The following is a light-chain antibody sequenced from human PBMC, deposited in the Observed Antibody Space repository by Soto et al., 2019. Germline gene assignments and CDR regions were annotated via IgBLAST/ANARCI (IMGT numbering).Light chain of an antibody. CDR1: QGIRNY. V-gene: IGKV1-17*01. CDR3: QQYNSYRA. CDR2: GAF. Sequence: DIQMTQSPSALSASVGERVTITCRASQGIRNYLGWYQQKPGNAPKLLIYGAFNLQTGVPSRFSGSGYGTEFTLTISSLQPDDFATYYCQQYNSYRAFGQGTKVDIK. J-gene: IGKJ1*01.